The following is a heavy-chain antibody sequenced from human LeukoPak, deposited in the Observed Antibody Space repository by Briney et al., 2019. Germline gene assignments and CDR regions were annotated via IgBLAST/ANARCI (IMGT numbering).Heavy chain of an antibody. CDR1: GFTFSSYA. V-gene: IGHV3-48*03. D-gene: IGHD6-13*01. Sequence: GGSLRLSCAASGFTFSSYAMNWVRQAPGKGLEWVSYISSSGSTIYYADSVKGRFTISRDNAKNSLYLQMNSLRAEDTAVYYCARGRPIAAAGTVWFDPWGQGTLVTVSS. CDR3: ARGRPIAAAGTVWFDP. CDR2: ISSSGSTI. J-gene: IGHJ5*02.